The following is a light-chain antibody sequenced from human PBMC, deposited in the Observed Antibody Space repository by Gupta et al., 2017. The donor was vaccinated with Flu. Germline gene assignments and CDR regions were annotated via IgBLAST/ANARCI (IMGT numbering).Light chain of an antibody. CDR2: DVS. J-gene: IGLJ3*02. CDR3: CSYAGSWV. Sequence: QSALTQPRSVSGSPGQSVPISCTGTSSDVGGYNYVSWYQQHPGKAPKLMIYDVSKRPSGVPDRFSGSKSGTTASMTISGLQAEDEADYYCCSYAGSWVFGGGTKLTVL. V-gene: IGLV2-11*01. CDR1: SSDVGGYNY.